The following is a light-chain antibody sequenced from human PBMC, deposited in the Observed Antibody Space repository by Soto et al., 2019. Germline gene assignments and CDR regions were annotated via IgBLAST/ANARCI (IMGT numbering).Light chain of an antibody. CDR1: QSISSW. CDR2: DAS. V-gene: IGKV1-5*01. Sequence: DIQMTQSPSTLSASVGDRVTITCRASQSISSWLAWYQQKPGKAPKLLIYDASSLESGVPSRFSGSGSETEFTLTISSLQPDDFATYYCQQYNSLFGQGTKVEIK. J-gene: IGKJ1*01. CDR3: QQYNSL.